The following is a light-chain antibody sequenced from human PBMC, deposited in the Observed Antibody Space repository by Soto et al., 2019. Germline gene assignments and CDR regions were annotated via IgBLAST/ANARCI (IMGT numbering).Light chain of an antibody. J-gene: IGLJ1*01. CDR1: GSDLGSYNY. Sequence: QSALTQPASVSGSPGQSITISCTGAGSDLGSYNYVSWYQQYPGRAPKLILYEVTNRPSGVSDRFSGSKSGNTASLTISGLQAEDEADYYCRSYTATSYVFGTGTKVTVL. CDR2: EVT. V-gene: IGLV2-14*01. CDR3: RSYTATSYV.